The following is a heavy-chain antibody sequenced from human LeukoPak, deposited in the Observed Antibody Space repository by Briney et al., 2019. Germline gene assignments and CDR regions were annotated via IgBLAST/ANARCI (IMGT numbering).Heavy chain of an antibody. CDR3: ARVAVGYDILTGYSRDYYYYGMDV. D-gene: IGHD3-9*01. J-gene: IGHJ6*02. Sequence: GGSLRLSCAASGFTFSSYDMHWVRQATGKGLEWVSAIGTAGDTYYPGSVKGRFTISRENAKNSLYLQMNSLRAGDTAVYYCARVAVGYDILTGYSRDYYYYGMDVWGQGTTVTVSS. CDR2: IGTAGDT. CDR1: GFTFSSYD. V-gene: IGHV3-13*01.